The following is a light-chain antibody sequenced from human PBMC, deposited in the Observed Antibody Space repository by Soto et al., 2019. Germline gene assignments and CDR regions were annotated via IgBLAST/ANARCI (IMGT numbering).Light chain of an antibody. CDR1: QDIKNY. J-gene: IGKJ4*01. Sequence: DIQMAHSPSSRSCSLVDRFTIPCQASQDIKNYLNWYQQKSGKAPKLLIYDASDLETGVPSRFSGSGSGTDFTFTINSLQPEDIATYYCQQYDNLPLTFGGGTKVDTK. CDR2: DAS. V-gene: IGKV1-33*01. CDR3: QQYDNLPLT.